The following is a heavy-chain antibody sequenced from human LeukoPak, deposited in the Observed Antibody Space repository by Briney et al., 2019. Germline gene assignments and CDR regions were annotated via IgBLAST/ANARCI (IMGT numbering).Heavy chain of an antibody. Sequence: SETLSLTCTVSGGSITGYYWSWIRQPPGKGLEWIGYIYYSGSTNYTPSLKSRVTISVDTSKNQFSLKLSSVTAADTAVYYCASIAALFSYFDYWGQGTLVTVSS. D-gene: IGHD6-6*01. CDR3: ASIAALFSYFDY. V-gene: IGHV4-59*08. J-gene: IGHJ4*02. CDR2: IYYSGST. CDR1: GGSITGYY.